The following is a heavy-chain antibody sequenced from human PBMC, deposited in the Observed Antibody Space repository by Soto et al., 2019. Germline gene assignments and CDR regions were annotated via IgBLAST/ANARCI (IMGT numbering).Heavy chain of an antibody. Sequence: QLQLQESGPGLVKPSETLSLTCTVSGGSISSSNYYWGWIRQPPGKGLEWIGSIYYSGSTYYTPSLQSRVTISVDTSKHQCSLKLSSVTAADTAVYYCATQEVGGSYVYTFDPWGQGTLVTVSS. CDR3: ATQEVGGSYVYTFDP. V-gene: IGHV4-39*01. J-gene: IGHJ5*02. CDR1: GGSISSSNYY. CDR2: IYYSGST. D-gene: IGHD1-26*01.